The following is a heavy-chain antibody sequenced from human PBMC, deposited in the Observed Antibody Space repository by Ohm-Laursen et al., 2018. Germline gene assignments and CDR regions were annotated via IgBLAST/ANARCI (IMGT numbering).Heavy chain of an antibody. CDR3: ARRGHAFDI. CDR1: GDSINNYY. V-gene: IGHV4-59*07. J-gene: IGHJ3*02. Sequence: SDTLSLTCTVSGDSINNYYWSWIRRPPGKGLEWIGYIYYSGTTNYNPSLKSRVTISLNTSKNQFSLKLSSVTAADTAVYYCARRGHAFDIWGQGTMVTVSS. CDR2: IYYSGTT.